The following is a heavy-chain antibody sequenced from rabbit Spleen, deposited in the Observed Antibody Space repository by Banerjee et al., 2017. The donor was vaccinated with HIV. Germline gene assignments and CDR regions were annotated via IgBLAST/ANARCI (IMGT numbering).Heavy chain of an antibody. CDR2: INTYTGKP. V-gene: IGHV1S45*01. CDR1: GFSFSNKAV. CDR3: ARENPGVDGFHP. Sequence: QQQLEESGGGLVKPGASLTLTCKASGFSFSNKAVMCWVRQAPGKGLQWIACINTYTGKPVYATWASGRFTISRTSSTTVTLRMTSLTAADTATYFCARENPGVDGFHPWGQGTLVTVS. J-gene: IGHJ2*01. D-gene: IGHD7-1*01.